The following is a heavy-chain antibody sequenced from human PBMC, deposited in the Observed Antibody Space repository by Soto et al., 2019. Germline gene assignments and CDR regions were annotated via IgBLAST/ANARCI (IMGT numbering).Heavy chain of an antibody. V-gene: IGHV4-39*01. Sequence: PSETLSLSYTVSGGSISSSSYYWGWIRQPPGKGLEWIGSIYYSGSTYYNPSLKSRVTISVDTSKNQFSLKLSSVTAADTAVYYCASWGYYYDSSGYYYETDAFDIWGQGTMVTVSS. CDR2: IYYSGST. CDR1: GGSISSSSYY. D-gene: IGHD3-22*01. J-gene: IGHJ3*02. CDR3: ASWGYYYDSSGYYYETDAFDI.